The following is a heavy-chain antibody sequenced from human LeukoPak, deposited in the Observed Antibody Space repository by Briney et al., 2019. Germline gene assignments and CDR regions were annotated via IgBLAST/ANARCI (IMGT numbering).Heavy chain of an antibody. CDR2: IKSKTDGGTT. V-gene: IGHV3-15*01. CDR3: TTDMGYCSGTSCYYFDY. D-gene: IGHD2-2*01. J-gene: IGHJ4*02. CDR1: GFTFSNAW. Sequence: GGSLRLSCAASGFTFSNAWMSWVRQAPGKGLEWVGRIKSKTDGGTTDYAAPVKGRFTISRDDSKNTLYLQMNSLKTEDTAVYYCTTDMGYCSGTSCYYFDYWGQGTLVTVSS.